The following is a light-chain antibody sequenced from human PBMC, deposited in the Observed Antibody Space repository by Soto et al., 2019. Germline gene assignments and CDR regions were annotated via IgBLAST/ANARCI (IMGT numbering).Light chain of an antibody. CDR3: QQRT. CDR1: QDISNF. J-gene: IGKJ3*01. CDR2: GAS. V-gene: IGKV1-9*01. Sequence: DIQLTQSPSFLSASVGDRVTITCRASQDISNFLAWYQQKPGKAPKLLIYGASILQRGVPSRFSGSGSGTEFTLTISSLQPEDFASYYCQQRTFGPGTKVDIK.